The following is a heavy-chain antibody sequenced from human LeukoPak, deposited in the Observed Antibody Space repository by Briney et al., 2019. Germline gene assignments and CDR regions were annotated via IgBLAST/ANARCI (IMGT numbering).Heavy chain of an antibody. CDR2: IRGNGVTT. CDR1: GFTFSTYG. V-gene: IGHV3-23*01. Sequence: SGGSLRLSCAASGFTFSTYGLNWVRQAPGKGLEWVSGIRGNGVTTYYADSVSGRFTIFRDTSKNMLYLQMSSPGAEETAVYFCAKDDAWDRYQHWGQGTLVTVSS. J-gene: IGHJ1*01. CDR3: AKDDAWDRYQH. D-gene: IGHD1-26*01.